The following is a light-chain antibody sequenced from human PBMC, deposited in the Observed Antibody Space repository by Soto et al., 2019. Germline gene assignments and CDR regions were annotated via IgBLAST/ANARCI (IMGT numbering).Light chain of an antibody. CDR2: EVT. J-gene: IGLJ2*01. V-gene: IGLV2-8*01. CDR3: SSYAGSNNVI. Sequence: QSALTQPPSASGSPGQSVAISCTGTSSDVGGNNYVSWYQQHPGKAPKLMVYEVTKRPSGVPDRFSGSKSGNTASLTVSGLQAEDEDDYYGSSYAGSNNVIFGGGTKLTVL. CDR1: SSDVGGNNY.